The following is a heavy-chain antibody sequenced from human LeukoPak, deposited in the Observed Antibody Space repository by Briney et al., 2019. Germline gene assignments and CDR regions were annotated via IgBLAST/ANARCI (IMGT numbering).Heavy chain of an antibody. CDR1: GGSISSGSYY. D-gene: IGHD3-22*01. V-gene: IGHV4-61*02. CDR3: AGSTPDSSGYYGGFDP. Sequence: SETLSLTCTVSGGSISSGSYYWSCIRQSAGKGLEWIGRIYTSGSTNYNPSLKSRVTISVDTSKNQFSLKLSSVTAADTAVYYCAGSTPDSSGYYGGFDPWGQGTLVTVSS. CDR2: IYTSGST. J-gene: IGHJ5*02.